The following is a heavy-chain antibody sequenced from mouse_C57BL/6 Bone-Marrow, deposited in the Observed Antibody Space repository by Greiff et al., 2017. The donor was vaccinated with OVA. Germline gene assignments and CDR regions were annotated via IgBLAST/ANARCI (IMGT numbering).Heavy chain of an antibody. Sequence: EVQLVESGGGLVKPGGSLKLSCAASGFTFSDYGMHWVRQAPEKGLEWVAYISSGSSTFYYADTVKGRFTISRDNAKNTLFLQMTSLRSEDTAMYYCVYYPFAYWGQGTLVTVSA. CDR3: VYYPFAY. D-gene: IGHD1-1*02. CDR2: ISSGSSTF. V-gene: IGHV5-17*01. J-gene: IGHJ3*01. CDR1: GFTFSDYG.